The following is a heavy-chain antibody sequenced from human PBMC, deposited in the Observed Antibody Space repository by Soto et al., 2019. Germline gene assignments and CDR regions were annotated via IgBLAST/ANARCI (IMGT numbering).Heavy chain of an antibody. CDR2: IIPIFGTA. V-gene: IGHV1-69*13. CDR1: GYTFTSYG. CDR3: ARDHGIYDFWSGVEDDAFDI. J-gene: IGHJ3*02. Sequence: SVKVSCKASGYTFTSYGISWVRQAPGQRLEWMGGIIPIFGTANYAQNFQGRVTITADESTSTAYMELSSLRSEDTVVYYCARDHGIYDFWSGVEDDAFDIWGQGTMVTVSS. D-gene: IGHD3-3*01.